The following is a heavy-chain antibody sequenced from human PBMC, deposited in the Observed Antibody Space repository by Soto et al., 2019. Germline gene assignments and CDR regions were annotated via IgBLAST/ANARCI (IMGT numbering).Heavy chain of an antibody. Sequence: TLSLTFTVSGSSISSGGYYWCGIRQHPGKRLEWIGYIYYSGITYYNPTIKSRVTISVDTSKNQYNLKLSSVTAADRAVYYCAVDTAMGNYYYYGMDVWGQGTTVTVSS. J-gene: IGHJ6*02. D-gene: IGHD5-18*01. V-gene: IGHV4-31*03. CDR3: AVDTAMGNYYYYGMDV. CDR2: IYYSGIT. CDR1: GSSISSGGYY.